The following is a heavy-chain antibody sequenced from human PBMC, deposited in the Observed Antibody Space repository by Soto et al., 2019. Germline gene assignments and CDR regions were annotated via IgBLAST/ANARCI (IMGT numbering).Heavy chain of an antibody. J-gene: IGHJ3*02. D-gene: IGHD3-22*01. Sequence: ASVKVSCKASGFTFTSSAVQWVRQARGQRLEWIGWIVVGSGNTNYAQKFQERVTITRDMSTSTAYMELSSLRSEDTAVYYCAADPAPLIGDSTENAFDIWGQGTMVTVSS. CDR2: IVVGSGNT. V-gene: IGHV1-58*01. CDR3: AADPAPLIGDSTENAFDI. CDR1: GFTFTSSA.